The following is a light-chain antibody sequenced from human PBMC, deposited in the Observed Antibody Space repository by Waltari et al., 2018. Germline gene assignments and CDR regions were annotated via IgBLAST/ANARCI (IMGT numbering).Light chain of an antibody. CDR1: QGINKY. CDR3: QQYGNLPPSVT. V-gene: IGKV1-33*01. Sequence: DIQMTQSPSSLSASVGDRVTITCQASQGINKYLNWHQQKPGKPPNLLIYDASNLETGVPSRFSGSGSGRHFTLTISSLQPEDIATYYCQQYGNLPPSVTFGQGTRLEIK. J-gene: IGKJ5*01. CDR2: DAS.